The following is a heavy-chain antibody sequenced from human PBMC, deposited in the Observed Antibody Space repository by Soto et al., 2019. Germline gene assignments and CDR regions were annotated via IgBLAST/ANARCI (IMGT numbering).Heavy chain of an antibody. CDR3: ARSLEYRIYYFDY. D-gene: IGHD3-3*01. J-gene: IGHJ4*02. Sequence: SETLSLTCTVSGGSISRSSYYWGWIRQPPGKGLEWIGSIYYSGSTYYNPSLKSRVTISVDTSKNQFSLKLSSVTAADTAMYYCARSLEYRIYYFDYWGQGTLVTVSS. CDR2: IYYSGST. CDR1: GGSISRSSYY. V-gene: IGHV4-39*01.